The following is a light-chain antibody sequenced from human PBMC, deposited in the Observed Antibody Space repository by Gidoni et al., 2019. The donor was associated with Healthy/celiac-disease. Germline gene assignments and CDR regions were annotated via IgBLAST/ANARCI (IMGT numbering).Light chain of an antibody. CDR3: QQYGSSFT. J-gene: IGKJ3*01. CDR1: QSVSSSY. CDR2: GAS. V-gene: IGKV3-20*01. Sequence: EIVLTQSPGTLSLSPGERATLSGRASQSVSSSYLAWYQQKPGQAPRLLIYGASSRATGIPDRFSGSGSGTDFTLTISRLEPEDFAVYYCQQYGSSFTFGPXTKVDIK.